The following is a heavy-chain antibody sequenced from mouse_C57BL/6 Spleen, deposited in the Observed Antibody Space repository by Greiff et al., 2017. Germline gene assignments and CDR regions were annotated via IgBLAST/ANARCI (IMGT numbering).Heavy chain of an antibody. CDR2: IYPGSGST. CDR1: GYTFTSYW. J-gene: IGHJ3*01. V-gene: IGHV1-55*01. Sequence: QVQLQQPGAELVKPGASVKMSCKASGYTFTSYWITWVKQRPGQGLEWIGDIYPGSGSTNYNEKFKSKATLTVATSSSTAYMQLSSLTSEDSAVYYCARGDGYEAWFAYWGQGTLVTVSA. D-gene: IGHD2-2*01. CDR3: ARGDGYEAWFAY.